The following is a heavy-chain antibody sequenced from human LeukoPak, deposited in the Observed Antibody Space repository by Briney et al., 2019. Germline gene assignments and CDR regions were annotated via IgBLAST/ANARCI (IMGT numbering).Heavy chain of an antibody. CDR2: IYTSGST. J-gene: IGHJ5*02. CDR3: ARDFPQYYDSSGFNWFDP. V-gene: IGHV4-4*07. CDR1: GGSISSYY. D-gene: IGHD3-22*01. Sequence: PSETLSLTCTVSGGSISSYYWSWIRRPAGKGLEWIGRIYTSGSTNYNPSLKSRVTMSVDTSKNQFSLKLSSVTAADTAVYYCARDFPQYYDSSGFNWFDPWGQGTLVTVSS.